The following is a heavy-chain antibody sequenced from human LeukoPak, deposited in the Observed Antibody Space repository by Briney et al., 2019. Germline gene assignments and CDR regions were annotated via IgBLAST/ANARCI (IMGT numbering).Heavy chain of an antibody. CDR2: VSESGGST. J-gene: IGHJ6*03. Sequence: GGSLRLSCAASGFTFSSYWMSWVRQAPGKGLEWVSSVSESGGSTYYADSVKGRFTISRDNSKDTLYLQMNSLRAEDTATYYCAREHYFYYMDGWGKGTTVTVSS. V-gene: IGHV3-23*01. CDR1: GFTFSSYW. CDR3: AREHYFYYMDG.